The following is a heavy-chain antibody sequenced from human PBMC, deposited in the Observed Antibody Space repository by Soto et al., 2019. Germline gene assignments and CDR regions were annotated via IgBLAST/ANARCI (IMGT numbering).Heavy chain of an antibody. CDR1: GFSLITSGVG. V-gene: IGHV2-5*02. D-gene: IGHD3-3*01. CDR3: AHTAVNYDFWSGPYYYGMDV. Sequence: SGPALVNPTPTLTLTCSFSGFSLITSGVGVGWIRQPPGKALEWLSLIYWDDDKRYSPSLKSRLTITQDTSKNQVVLTMTNMDPVDTATYYCAHTAVNYDFWSGPYYYGMDVWGQGTTVTVSS. CDR2: IYWDDDK. J-gene: IGHJ6*02.